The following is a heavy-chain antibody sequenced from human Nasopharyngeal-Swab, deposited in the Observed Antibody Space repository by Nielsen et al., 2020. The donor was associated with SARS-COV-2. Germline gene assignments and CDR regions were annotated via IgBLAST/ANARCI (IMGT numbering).Heavy chain of an antibody. V-gene: IGHV3-30*02. CDR1: GFTFSSYG. CDR2: IRYDGSNK. D-gene: IGHD2-2*01. Sequence: GSLKISCAASGFTFSSYGMHWVRQAPGKGLEWVAFIRYDGSNKYYADSVKGRFTISRDNSKNTLYLQMNSLRAEDTAVYYCAKDMTAKYCSSTSCQREDAFDIWGQGTMVTVSS. J-gene: IGHJ3*02. CDR3: AKDMTAKYCSSTSCQREDAFDI.